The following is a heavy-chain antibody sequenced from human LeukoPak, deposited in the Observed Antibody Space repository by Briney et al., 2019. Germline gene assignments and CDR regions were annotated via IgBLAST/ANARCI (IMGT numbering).Heavy chain of an antibody. D-gene: IGHD3-22*01. CDR1: GGSISSYY. V-gene: IGHV4-59*08. CDR2: IYYSGST. J-gene: IGHJ3*02. CDR3: ARHLPTYYYDSSGYYPVAFDI. Sequence: SETLSLTCTVSGGSISSYYWSWLRQPPGKGLERIGYIYYSGSTNYNPSLKSRVTISVDTSKNQFSLKLSSVTAADTAVYYCARHLPTYYYDSSGYYPVAFDIWGQGTMVTVSS.